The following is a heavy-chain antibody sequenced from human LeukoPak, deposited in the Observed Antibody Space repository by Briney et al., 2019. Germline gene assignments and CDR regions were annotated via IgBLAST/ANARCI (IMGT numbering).Heavy chain of an antibody. Sequence: GASVKVSCKASGYTFTYRYLHWVRQPPGQAFEWMGWITPYNGNRNYAKKFQDRITITRDTSLSTAHMELSSLRSEDTAMYYCARSALYSTKSDYYFESWGQGTLVTVSS. D-gene: IGHD2-2*01. CDR2: ITPYNGNR. CDR1: GYTFTYRY. CDR3: ARSALYSTKSDYYFES. J-gene: IGHJ4*02. V-gene: IGHV1-45*02.